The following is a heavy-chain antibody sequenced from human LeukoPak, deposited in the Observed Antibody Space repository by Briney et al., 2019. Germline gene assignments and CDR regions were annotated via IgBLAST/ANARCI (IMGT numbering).Heavy chain of an antibody. J-gene: IGHJ4*02. Sequence: GGSPRLSCAASGFTFSSYSMNWVRQAPGKGLEWVSSISSSSSYIYYADSVKGRFTISRDNAKNSLYLQMNSLRAEDTAVYYCASGSGWYPKYYFDYWGQGTLVTVSS. CDR1: GFTFSSYS. V-gene: IGHV3-21*01. D-gene: IGHD6-19*01. CDR2: ISSSSSYI. CDR3: ASGSGWYPKYYFDY.